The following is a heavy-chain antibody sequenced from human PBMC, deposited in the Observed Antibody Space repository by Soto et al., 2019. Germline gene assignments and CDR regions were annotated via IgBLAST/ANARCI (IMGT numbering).Heavy chain of an antibody. CDR1: GFTFSSYG. CDR2: IWYDGSNK. J-gene: IGHJ6*02. CDR3: ASYIAAHRDGELGYCSGGSCYSSYYYYGMDV. Sequence: GGSLRLSCAASGFTFSSYGMHWVRQAPGKGLEWVAVIWYDGSNKYYADSVKGRFTISRDNSKNTLYLQMNSRRAEDTAVYYCASYIAAHRDGELGYCSGGSCYSSYYYYGMDVWGQGTTVTVSS. V-gene: IGHV3-33*01. D-gene: IGHD2-15*01.